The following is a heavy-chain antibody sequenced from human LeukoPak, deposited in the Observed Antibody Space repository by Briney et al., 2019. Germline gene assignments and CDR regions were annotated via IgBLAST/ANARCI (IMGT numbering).Heavy chain of an antibody. V-gene: IGHV3-33*01. CDR1: GFTLSSSV. Sequence: GRCLRLSCAASGFTLSSSVMHWVRQAPDNGLEWGALIWYEGSNKYYADSVKGRFTIAGDNSKNTLYLQMYSLRAEHTAVYYCARDYYCSRTSCYVWVWDYYYGMDVWGQGTTVTVSS. CDR2: IWYEGSNK. J-gene: IGHJ6*02. D-gene: IGHD2-2*01. CDR3: ARDYYCSRTSCYVWVWDYYYGMDV.